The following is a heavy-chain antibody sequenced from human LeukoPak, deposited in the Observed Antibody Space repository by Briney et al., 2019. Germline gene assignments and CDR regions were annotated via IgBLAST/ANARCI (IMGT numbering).Heavy chain of an antibody. Sequence: GGSLRLSCAASGFTFSDYYMSWIRQAPGKGLEWVSYISSSSSYTNYADSVKGRFTISRDNAKNSLYLQMNSLRAEDTALYYCAKDGKLYYYDSSGYPRSYFQHWGQGTLVTVSS. CDR2: ISSSSSYT. CDR1: GFTFSDYY. V-gene: IGHV3-11*05. D-gene: IGHD3-22*01. J-gene: IGHJ1*01. CDR3: AKDGKLYYYDSSGYPRSYFQH.